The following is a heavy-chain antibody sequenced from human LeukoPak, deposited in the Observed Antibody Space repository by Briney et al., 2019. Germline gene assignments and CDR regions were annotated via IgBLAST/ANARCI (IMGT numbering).Heavy chain of an antibody. CDR1: GYTFTGYN. CDR3: ARGRAYSSSSRWFDP. D-gene: IGHD6-6*01. Sequence: ASVKVSCKASGYTFTGYNMHWVRQGPGQGLEWIGWSNPNSGGTNYAHRFQGRVTMTRDTSISTGYMGLSRLRSDDTAVYYCARGRAYSSSSRWFDPWGQGTLVTVSS. CDR2: SNPNSGGT. J-gene: IGHJ5*02. V-gene: IGHV1-2*02.